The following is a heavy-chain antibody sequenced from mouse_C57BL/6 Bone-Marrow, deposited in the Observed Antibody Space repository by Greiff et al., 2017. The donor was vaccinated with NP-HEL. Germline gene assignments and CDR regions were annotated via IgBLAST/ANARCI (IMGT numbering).Heavy chain of an antibody. D-gene: IGHD2-2*01. CDR2: IDPSDSYT. CDR1: GYTFTSYW. V-gene: IGHV1-69*01. Sequence: QVQLQQPGAELVMPGASVKLSCKASGYTFTSYWMHWVKQRPGQGLEWIGEIDPSDSYTNYNQKFKGQSTLTVDKSSSTAYMQLSSLTSEDSAVYYGARDGYDIDYWGQGTTLTVSS. CDR3: ARDGYDIDY. J-gene: IGHJ2*01.